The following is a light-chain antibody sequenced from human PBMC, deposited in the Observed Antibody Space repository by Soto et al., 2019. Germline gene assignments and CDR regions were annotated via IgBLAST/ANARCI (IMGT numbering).Light chain of an antibody. J-gene: IGLJ3*02. CDR3: TSYTSSSTWV. CDR2: EVG. Sequence: QSALTQPASVPGSPGQSITISCTGTSSDVGAYNYVSWYQQHPGKAPKLVIYEVGNRPSGVSDRFSGSRSGNTASLTISGLQAEDESDFYCTSYTSSSTWVFGGGTKLTVL. V-gene: IGLV2-14*01. CDR1: SSDVGAYNY.